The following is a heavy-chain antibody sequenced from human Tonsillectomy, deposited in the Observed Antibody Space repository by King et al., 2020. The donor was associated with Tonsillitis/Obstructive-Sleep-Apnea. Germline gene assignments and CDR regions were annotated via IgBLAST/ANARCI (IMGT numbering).Heavy chain of an antibody. V-gene: IGHV4-61*01. CDR1: GGSVSSSSYY. D-gene: IGHD2-15*01. Sequence: QLQESGPGLVKPSETLSLTCTVSGGSVSSSSYYWSWIRQPPGKGLEWIAYIYYSGSTNYNPSLKSRVTISVDMSKNQFSLRLSSVTAADTAVYYCARTGYCSGGSCYFSSFDYWGQGNLVTVSS. CDR2: IYYSGST. CDR3: ARTGYCSGGSCYFSSFDY. J-gene: IGHJ4*02.